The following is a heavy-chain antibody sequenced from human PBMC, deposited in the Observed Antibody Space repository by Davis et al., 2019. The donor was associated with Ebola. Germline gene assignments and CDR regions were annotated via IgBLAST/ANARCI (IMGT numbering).Heavy chain of an antibody. CDR3: ARGWFKELVYYYGMDV. Sequence: ASVKVSCKASGYTFTSYYMHWVRQAPGQGLEWMGIINPSGGSTSYAQKFQGRVTMTRDTSTSTAYMELRSLRSDDTAVYYCARGWFKELVYYYGMDVWGKGTTVTVSS. V-gene: IGHV1-46*01. D-gene: IGHD3-10*01. J-gene: IGHJ6*04. CDR2: INPSGGST. CDR1: GYTFTSYY.